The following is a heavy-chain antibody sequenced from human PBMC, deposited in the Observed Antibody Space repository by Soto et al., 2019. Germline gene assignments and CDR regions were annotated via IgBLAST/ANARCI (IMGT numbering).Heavy chain of an antibody. CDR1: GFTFDDYA. CDR3: AKGGPDGFCSGGRCYFDY. V-gene: IGHV3-9*01. D-gene: IGHD2-15*01. CDR2: ISWNSNII. J-gene: IGHJ4*02. Sequence: DVQLVESGGGLVQPGRSLRLSCEASGFTFDDYAMHWVRRVPGKGLEWVSSISWNSNIIGYADSVKGRFTISRDNAKNSLYLQMNSLRPEDTALYYCAKGGPDGFCSGGRCYFDYWGQGTLVTVSS.